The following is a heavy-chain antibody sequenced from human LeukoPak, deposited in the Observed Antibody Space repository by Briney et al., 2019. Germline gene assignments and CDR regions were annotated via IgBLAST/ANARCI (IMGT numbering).Heavy chain of an antibody. V-gene: IGHV3-7*01. D-gene: IGHD6-6*01. CDR3: AISTYSSSPS. CDR2: INQDESKK. CDR1: GFAFSDHW. Sequence: GGSLRLSCAASGFAFSDHWMIWVRQAPGKGLEWVANINQDESKKYYVDSVEGRFTVSRDNAKNSLYLQMNSLRAEDTAVYYCAISTYSSSPSWGQGTLVTVSS. J-gene: IGHJ5*02.